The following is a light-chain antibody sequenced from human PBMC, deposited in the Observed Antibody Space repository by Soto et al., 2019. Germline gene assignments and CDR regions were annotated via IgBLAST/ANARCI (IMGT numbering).Light chain of an antibody. CDR3: QQYNNWIT. CDR1: QSISIN. J-gene: IGKJ5*01. Sequence: SPATLSVSPGERAILSCRASQSISINLAWYQQKPGQAPRLLIYAASNRATGVPARFSGSWSGTEFTLTISSLQSEDFAVYYCQQYNNWITFGQGTRLEIK. CDR2: AAS. V-gene: IGKV3-15*01.